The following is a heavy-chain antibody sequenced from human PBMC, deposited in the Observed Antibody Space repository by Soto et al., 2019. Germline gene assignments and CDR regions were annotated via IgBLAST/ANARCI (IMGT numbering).Heavy chain of an antibody. CDR3: ARGYYYDSSGYYALTFYFDY. D-gene: IGHD3-22*01. V-gene: IGHV1-2*04. Sequence: ASVKVSFKDSGYTFTGYFMHLLGQAPGDGLEWMGWINANSVVLNYAQKLLYWVSMTSVTFISTAYMELSRLRSDYTAVYYCARGYYYDSSGYYALTFYFDYWGQGTLVTVSS. CDR1: GYTFTGYF. CDR2: INANSVVL. J-gene: IGHJ4*02.